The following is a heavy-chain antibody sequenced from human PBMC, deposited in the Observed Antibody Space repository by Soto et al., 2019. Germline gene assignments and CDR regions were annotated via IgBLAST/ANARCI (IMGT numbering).Heavy chain of an antibody. CDR3: ARDSSGSGDYYYGMDV. CDR1: GGSISSGGYY. D-gene: IGHD3-10*01. CDR2: IYYSGST. J-gene: IGHJ6*02. Sequence: PSETLSLTCTVSGGSISSGGYYWSWIRQHPGKGLEWIGYIYYSGSTYYNPSLKSRVTISVDTSKNQFSLKLSSVTAADTAVYYCARDSSGSGDYYYGMDVWGQGTTVTVSS. V-gene: IGHV4-31*03.